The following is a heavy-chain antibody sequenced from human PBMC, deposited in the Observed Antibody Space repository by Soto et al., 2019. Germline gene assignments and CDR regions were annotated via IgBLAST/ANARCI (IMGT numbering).Heavy chain of an antibody. J-gene: IGHJ4*02. V-gene: IGHV4-31*03. CDR1: GGSISSGGYY. CDR2: IYYSGST. D-gene: IGHD2-21*02. CDR3: ATYCGGDCYPSTPNAY. Sequence: QVQLQESGPGLVKPSQTLSLTCTVSGGSISSGGYYWSWIRQHPGKGLEWIGYIYYSGSTYYNPSPTSRASLSVDTSKKHFSLQLSSVTAADTAVYYCATYCGGDCYPSTPNAYWGQGTLVTVSS.